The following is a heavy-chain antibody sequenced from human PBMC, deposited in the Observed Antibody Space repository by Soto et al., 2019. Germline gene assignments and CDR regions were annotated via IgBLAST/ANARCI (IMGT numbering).Heavy chain of an antibody. Sequence: GESLKISFTGSVYIFTSYWLAWVRQMPWKGLEWMGIIYPGDSYTIYSPSFQGQVTISDDKSISTAYLQWSSLKASDNAMYYCARCTVDAFDIWGQGTMVTVSS. D-gene: IGHD4-17*01. CDR1: VYIFTSYW. V-gene: IGHV5-51*01. CDR3: ARCTVDAFDI. J-gene: IGHJ3*02. CDR2: IYPGDSYT.